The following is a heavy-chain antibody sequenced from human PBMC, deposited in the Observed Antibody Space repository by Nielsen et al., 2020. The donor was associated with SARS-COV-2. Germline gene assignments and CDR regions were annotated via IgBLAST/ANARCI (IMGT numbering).Heavy chain of an antibody. Sequence: GESLKISCAASGFTFGDYYMSWIRQAPGKGLEWVAYISSSSSYTDYADSVKGRVTISRDNAKNSLYLQMNSLRAGDTAVYYCARGRAGSGWTFDSWGQGTLVIVSS. CDR1: GFTFGDYY. CDR2: ISSSSSYT. V-gene: IGHV3-11*06. D-gene: IGHD6-25*01. CDR3: ARGRAGSGWTFDS. J-gene: IGHJ4*02.